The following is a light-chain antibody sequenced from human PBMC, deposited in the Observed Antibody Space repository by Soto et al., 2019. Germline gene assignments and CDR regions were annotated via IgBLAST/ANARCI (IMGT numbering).Light chain of an antibody. CDR3: QQRSNWPRT. V-gene: IGKV3-15*01. CDR1: QRVSSN. CDR2: GAS. Sequence: EIVMTQSPATLSVSPGETATLSCRASQRVSSNLAWYQQKPGQAPRLLIYGASTRATGIPARFSGSGSGTEFTLTISSLEPEDFAVYYCQQRSNWPRTFGQGTKVDI. J-gene: IGKJ1*01.